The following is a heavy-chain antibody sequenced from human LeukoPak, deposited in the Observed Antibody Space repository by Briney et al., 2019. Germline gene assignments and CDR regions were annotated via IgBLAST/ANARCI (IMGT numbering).Heavy chain of an antibody. Sequence: GGSLRLSCAASGFTFSSYAMSWVRQAPGKGLEWVSAISGSGGSTYYADSVKGRFTISRDNSKNTLYLQMKSLRAEATAVYYCARLYCSSISCYYGYWGQGTLVTVSS. J-gene: IGHJ4*02. CDR2: ISGSGGST. V-gene: IGHV3-23*01. CDR3: ARLYCSSISCYYGY. D-gene: IGHD2-2*01. CDR1: GFTFSSYA.